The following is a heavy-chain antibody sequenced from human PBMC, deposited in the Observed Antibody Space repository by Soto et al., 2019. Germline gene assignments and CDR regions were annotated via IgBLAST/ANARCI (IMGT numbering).Heavy chain of an antibody. Sequence: ASVKVSCKTSGYTFSDYGVSWVREAPGQGLEWMGRIKTFNGNTKYEQKLQGRDTLSIDTSTRTVFLELTSLKFDDAAVYYCARGFIPENYWG. CDR1: GYTFSDYG. CDR2: IKTFNGNT. J-gene: IGHJ4*01. V-gene: IGHV1-18*01. D-gene: IGHD2-2*01. CDR3: ARGFIPENY.